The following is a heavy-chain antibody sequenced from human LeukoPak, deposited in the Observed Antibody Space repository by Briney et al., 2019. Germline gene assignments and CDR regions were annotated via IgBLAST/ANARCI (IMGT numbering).Heavy chain of an antibody. CDR3: ARDLSSSQEYNWFDP. CDR1: GFTFDDYA. J-gene: IGHJ5*02. D-gene: IGHD6-6*01. Sequence: PGRSLRLSCAASGFTFDDYAMHWVRQAPGKGLEWVSGISWNSGSIGYADSVKGRFTISRDNAKNSLYLQMNSLRAEDTAVYYCARDLSSSQEYNWFDPWGQGTLVTVSS. V-gene: IGHV3-9*01. CDR2: ISWNSGSI.